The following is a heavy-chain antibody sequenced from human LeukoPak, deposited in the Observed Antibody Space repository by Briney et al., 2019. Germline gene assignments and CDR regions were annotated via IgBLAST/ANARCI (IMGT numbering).Heavy chain of an antibody. CDR1: GYTFTGYY. V-gene: IGHV1-2*02. Sequence: ASVKVSCKASGYTFTGYYMHWVRQAPGQGLEWMGWINPNSGGTNYAQKFQGRVTMTRDTSISTAYMELGRLRSDDTAVYYCARGQYSGYDSMGYWGQGTLVTVSS. J-gene: IGHJ4*02. CDR3: ARGQYSGYDSMGY. CDR2: INPNSGGT. D-gene: IGHD5-12*01.